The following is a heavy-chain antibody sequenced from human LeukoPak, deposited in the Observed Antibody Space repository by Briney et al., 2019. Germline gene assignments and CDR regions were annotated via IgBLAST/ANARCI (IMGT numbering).Heavy chain of an antibody. Sequence: GASVRVSCKASGCTFTSYGISWVRQAPGQGLEWMGWISAYNGNTNYAQKLQGRVTMTTDTSTSTAYMELRSLRSDDTAVYYCARGFITIFGVVPNWFDPWGQGTLVTVSS. CDR3: ARGFITIFGVVPNWFDP. J-gene: IGHJ5*02. CDR2: ISAYNGNT. CDR1: GCTFTSYG. D-gene: IGHD3-3*01. V-gene: IGHV1-18*01.